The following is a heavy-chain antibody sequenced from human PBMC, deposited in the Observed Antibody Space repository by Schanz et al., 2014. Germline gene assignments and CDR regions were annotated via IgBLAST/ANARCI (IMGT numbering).Heavy chain of an antibody. D-gene: IGHD4-4*01. CDR2: INGYNAHT. Sequence: QVQLVQSGAEVKKPGASVKVSCKASGYTFTSSGFSWVRQAPGQGLEWMGWINGYNAHTNYAQRFQGRVTMTRDTSTSTVYMELSSLRSEDTAVYYCASALTTWGGMDVWGQGTTVTVSS. V-gene: IGHV1-18*01. CDR1: GYTFTSSG. J-gene: IGHJ6*02. CDR3: ASALTTWGGMDV.